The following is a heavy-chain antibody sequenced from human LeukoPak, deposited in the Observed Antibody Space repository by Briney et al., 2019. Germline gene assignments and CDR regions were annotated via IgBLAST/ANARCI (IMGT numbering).Heavy chain of an antibody. CDR2: IHFSGNT. CDR1: GGSINSGDYY. Sequence: SETLSLTCTVSGGSINSGDYYWNRIRQHPEKGLEWIGYIHFSGNTYYNPPLKSRVTISRDTSKNQFSLKLSSVTAADTAVYYCARVYGSGSALEYWGQGTLVTVSS. CDR3: ARVYGSGSALEY. V-gene: IGHV4-31*03. J-gene: IGHJ4*02. D-gene: IGHD3-10*01.